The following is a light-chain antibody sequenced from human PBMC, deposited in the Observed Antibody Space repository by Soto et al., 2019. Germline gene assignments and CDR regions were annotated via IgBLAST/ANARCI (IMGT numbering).Light chain of an antibody. CDR3: QQYNNWPWT. CDR1: QSVRNN. CDR2: GAS. J-gene: IGKJ1*01. V-gene: IGKV3-15*01. Sequence: EIVMTQSPATLSVSPGDRATLSCRASQSVRNNLAWYQQKPGQAPRLLIYGASTRATDISARFSGSGSGTEFTLTISSLQSEDFAVYYCQQYNNWPWTFGQGTKVEIK.